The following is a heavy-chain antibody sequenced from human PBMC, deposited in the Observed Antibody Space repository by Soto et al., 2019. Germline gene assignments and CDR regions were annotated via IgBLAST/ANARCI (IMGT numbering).Heavy chain of an antibody. CDR2: IRSKANSYAT. CDR1: GFTFSGSA. CDR3: SKVYGDYYHAFPM. D-gene: IGHD4-17*01. Sequence: GGSLRLSCAASGFTFSGSAMHWVRQASGKGLEWVGRIRSKANSYATAYAASVKGRFTISRDDSKNTAYLQMNSLKTEDTAVYYCSKVYGDYYHAFPMWGQGTLVTVSS. V-gene: IGHV3-73*01. J-gene: IGHJ3*02.